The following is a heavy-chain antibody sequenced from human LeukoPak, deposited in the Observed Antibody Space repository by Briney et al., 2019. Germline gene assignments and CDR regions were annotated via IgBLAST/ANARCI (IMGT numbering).Heavy chain of an antibody. Sequence: GGSLRLSCAASGFTFSGSAMHWVRRASGKGLEWVGRIRSKANSYATAYAASVKGRFTISRDDSKNTAYLQMNSLKTEDTAVYYCTTPGSSWEIDYWGQGTLVTVSS. CDR3: TTPGSSWEIDY. CDR1: GFTFSGSA. V-gene: IGHV3-73*01. CDR2: IRSKANSYAT. J-gene: IGHJ4*02. D-gene: IGHD6-13*01.